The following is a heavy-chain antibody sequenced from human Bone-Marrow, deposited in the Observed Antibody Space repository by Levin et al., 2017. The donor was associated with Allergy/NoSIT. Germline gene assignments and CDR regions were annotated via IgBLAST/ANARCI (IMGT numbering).Heavy chain of an antibody. CDR3: AKEGGVVHHSGYLAFDY. J-gene: IGHJ4*02. V-gene: IGHV3-30*18. CDR2: ISYEGSAE. D-gene: IGHD5-12*01. Sequence: GSLRLSCAASGFTFSSYGMHWVRQAPGRGLEWVAVISYEGSAEYYADSVKGRFTISRDNSKNTLYLQMNSLRAEDTALYYCAKEGGVVHHSGYLAFDYWGQGTLVTVSS. CDR1: GFTFSSYG.